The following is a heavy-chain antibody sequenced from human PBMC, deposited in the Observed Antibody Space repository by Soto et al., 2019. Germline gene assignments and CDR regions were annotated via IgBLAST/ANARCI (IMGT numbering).Heavy chain of an antibody. D-gene: IGHD3-22*01. J-gene: IGHJ5*02. CDR3: ARHSSYYYDSSGVHANWFDP. V-gene: IGHV4-39*01. CDR1: GGSISSSSYY. Sequence: SETLSLTCSVSGGSISSSSYYWGWIRQPPGKGLEWIGSIYNSGSTYYNPSLKSRVTISVDTSKNQFSLKLTSVTAADTAVYYCARHSSYYYDSSGVHANWFDPWGQGTLVNVSS. CDR2: IYNSGST.